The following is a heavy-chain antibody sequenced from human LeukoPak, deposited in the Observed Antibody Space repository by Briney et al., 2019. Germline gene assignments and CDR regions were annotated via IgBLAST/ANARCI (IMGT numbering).Heavy chain of an antibody. CDR1: GYTFTGYY. CDR3: ARDLAYYDSRIDY. V-gene: IGHV1-2*02. J-gene: IGHJ4*02. CDR2: INPNSGGT. D-gene: IGHD3-22*01. Sequence: ASVRVSCKASGYTFTGYYMHWVRQAPGQGLEWMGWINPNSGGTKNAQKFQGRVTMTRDTSISTAYMELSRLRSDDTAVYYCARDLAYYDSRIDYWGQGTLVTVSS.